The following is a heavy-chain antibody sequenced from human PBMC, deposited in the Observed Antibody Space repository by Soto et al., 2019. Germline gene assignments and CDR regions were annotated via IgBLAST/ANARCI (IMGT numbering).Heavy chain of an antibody. J-gene: IGHJ6*02. V-gene: IGHV1-3*01. CDR2: IHAGNGNT. CDR1: GYTFTTYA. CDR3: ARVNIMVRGTYGMDV. D-gene: IGHD3-10*01. Sequence: GASVKVSCKASGYTFTTYAMHWVRQAPGQRPEWMGWIHAGNGNTKYSQNFQGRVTITRDTSASTGYMELSSLRSEDTAVYYCARVNIMVRGTYGMDVWGQGTTVTVS.